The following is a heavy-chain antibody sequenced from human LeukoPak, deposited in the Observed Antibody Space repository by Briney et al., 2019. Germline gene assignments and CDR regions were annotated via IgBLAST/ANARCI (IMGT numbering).Heavy chain of an antibody. D-gene: IGHD1-26*01. Sequence: SDTLSLTCTGSGDSISSTPEDWAWIRQPPGKGLGWMANADKSGSTYYSPSLKGRVTLSVHTSKNQFSLQLTSVTAADPAVYYCARHIENTAGSGSYGNFDTWGLGTLVTVCS. V-gene: IGHV4-39*01. CDR2: ADKSGST. CDR1: GDSISSTPED. CDR3: ARHIENTAGSGSYGNFDT. J-gene: IGHJ4*02.